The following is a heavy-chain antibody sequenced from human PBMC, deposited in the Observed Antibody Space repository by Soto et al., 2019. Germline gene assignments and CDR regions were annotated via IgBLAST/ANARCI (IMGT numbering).Heavy chain of an antibody. D-gene: IGHD6-13*01. CDR2: ISGSGGST. Sequence: GGSLRLSCAASGFTFSISAMSGFRKVPGKGLEWVSAISGSGGSTYYADSVKGRFTISRDNSKNTLYLQMNSLRAEDTAVYYCAKSRVKQANAFDIWGQGTMVTVSS. CDR1: GFTFSISA. J-gene: IGHJ3*02. CDR3: AKSRVKQANAFDI. V-gene: IGHV3-23*01.